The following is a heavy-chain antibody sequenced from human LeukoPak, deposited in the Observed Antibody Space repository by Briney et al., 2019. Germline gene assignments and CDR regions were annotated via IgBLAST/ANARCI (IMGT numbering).Heavy chain of an antibody. D-gene: IGHD6-13*01. CDR2: ISSITTTT. CDR1: GFTFSSYS. V-gene: IGHV3-48*01. J-gene: IGHJ4*02. CDR3: ARDLKAYSSSGGVDY. Sequence: PGGSLRLSCAASGFTFSSYSMNCVRHAPGKGLEWVSYISSITTTTYYADSVKGRFTISRDSTRNSLYLQMNSLRAEDTAVYYCARDLKAYSSSGGVDYWGQGTLVTVCS.